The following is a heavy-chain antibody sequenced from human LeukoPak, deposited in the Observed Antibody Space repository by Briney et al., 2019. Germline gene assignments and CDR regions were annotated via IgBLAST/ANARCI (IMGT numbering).Heavy chain of an antibody. CDR2: ISGSGGST. CDR3: AKRPNPLSYYFDY. V-gene: IGHV3-23*01. Sequence: GGSLRLSCAASGFTFSSYAMSWVRQAPGKGLEWVSAISGSGGSTYYADSVKGRSTISRDNSKNTLYLQMNSLRAEDTAVYYCAKRPNPLSYYFDYWGQGTLVTVSS. D-gene: IGHD1-14*01. CDR1: GFTFSSYA. J-gene: IGHJ4*02.